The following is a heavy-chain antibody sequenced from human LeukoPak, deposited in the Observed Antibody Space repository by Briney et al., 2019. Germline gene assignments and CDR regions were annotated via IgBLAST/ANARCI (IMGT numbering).Heavy chain of an antibody. CDR1: GGSISSSSYY. V-gene: IGHV4-61*02. CDR3: ARVHSSGWSPFDP. J-gene: IGHJ5*02. Sequence: SETLSLTCTVSGGSISSSSYYWSWIRQPAGKGLEWIGRIYTSGRIYTSGSTNYNPSLKSRVTMSVDTSKNQFSLKLHSVTAADTAVYYCARVHSSGWSPFDPWGQGTLVTVSS. D-gene: IGHD6-19*01. CDR2: IYTSGRIYTSGST.